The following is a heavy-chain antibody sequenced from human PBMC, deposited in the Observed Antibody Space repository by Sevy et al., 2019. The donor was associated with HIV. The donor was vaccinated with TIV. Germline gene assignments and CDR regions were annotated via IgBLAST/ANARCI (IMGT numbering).Heavy chain of an antibody. CDR2: IYFTGNT. CDR3: ARDSTTRPRVLDY. V-gene: IGHV4-59*01. Sequence: SETLSLTCRVSGGSISSYFWTWVRQSPGKGLEWIGNIYFTGNTDYSPSLKSRVTLSLDTSKSHFSLMLNSVTAADTAVYYCARDSTTRPRVLDYWGQGTLVTVSS. J-gene: IGHJ4*02. CDR1: GGSISSYF. D-gene: IGHD1-1*01.